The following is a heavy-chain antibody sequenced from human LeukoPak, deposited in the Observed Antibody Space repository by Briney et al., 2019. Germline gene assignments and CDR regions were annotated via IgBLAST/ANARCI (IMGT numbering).Heavy chain of an antibody. J-gene: IGHJ3*02. Sequence: GGSLRLSCAASGFTFDDYAMHWVRQAPGKGLEWVSGISWNSGSIGYADSVKGRFTISRDNAKNSLYLQMNSLRAEDTALYYCAKDLTISYNRNPDAFDIWGQGTMVTVSS. V-gene: IGHV3-9*01. CDR3: AKDLTISYNRNPDAFDI. CDR2: ISWNSGSI. D-gene: IGHD1-14*01. CDR1: GFTFDDYA.